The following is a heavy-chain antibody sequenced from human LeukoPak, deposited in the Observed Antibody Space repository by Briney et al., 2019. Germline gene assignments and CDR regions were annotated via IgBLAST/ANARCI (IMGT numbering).Heavy chain of an antibody. J-gene: IGHJ4*02. V-gene: IGHV1-2*02. CDR2: INPNSGGT. CDR3: ARERTLTSCYDY. Sequence: ASVKVSCKASGYTFTGYYMHWVRQAPGQGLEWMGWINPNSGGTYYAQKFQGRVTMTRDTSISTAYMELSRLRSDDTAVYYCARERTLTSCYDYWGQGTLVTVSS. D-gene: IGHD2-15*01. CDR1: GYTFTGYY.